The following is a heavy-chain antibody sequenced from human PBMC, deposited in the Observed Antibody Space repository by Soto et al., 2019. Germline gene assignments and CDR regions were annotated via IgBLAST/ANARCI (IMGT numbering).Heavy chain of an antibody. Sequence: QVQLQESGPGLVKPSQTLSLTCTVSGGSISSGDYYWSWIRQPPGKGLEWIGCIYYSGTTYYNSSLKSRVPIPVDTSKNQFSLRLRSVTAADTAVYYCALTGYYDVDYWGQGTLVTVSS. J-gene: IGHJ4*02. CDR2: IYYSGTT. CDR1: GGSISSGDYY. CDR3: ALTGYYDVDY. D-gene: IGHD3-9*01. V-gene: IGHV4-30-4*01.